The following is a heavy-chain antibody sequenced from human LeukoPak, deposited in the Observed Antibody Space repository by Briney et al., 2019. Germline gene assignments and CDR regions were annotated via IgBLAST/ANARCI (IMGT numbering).Heavy chain of an antibody. Sequence: GGSLRLSCAASGFAFSSYGMHWVCQARGKGLEWVAVIWYDGSNKYYADSVKGRFTISRDNSKNTLYLQMNSLRAEDTAVYYCARDKNYGSGSYCQHWGQGTLVTVSS. CDR3: ARDKNYGSGSYCQH. D-gene: IGHD3-10*01. CDR1: GFAFSSYG. CDR2: IWYDGSNK. J-gene: IGHJ1*01. V-gene: IGHV3-33*01.